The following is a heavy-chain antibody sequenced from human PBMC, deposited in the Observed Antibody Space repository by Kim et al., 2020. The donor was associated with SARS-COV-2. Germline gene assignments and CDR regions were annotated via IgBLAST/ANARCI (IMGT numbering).Heavy chain of an antibody. D-gene: IGHD1-26*01. Sequence: ASVKVSCKASGYTFTSYAMHWVRQAPGQRLEWMGWINAGNGNTKYSQKFQGRVTITRDTSASTAYMELSSLRSEDTAVYYCARGGSYQRDYGMDVWGQGTTVTVSS. CDR1: GYTFTSYA. V-gene: IGHV1-3*01. CDR3: ARGGSYQRDYGMDV. CDR2: INAGNGNT. J-gene: IGHJ6*02.